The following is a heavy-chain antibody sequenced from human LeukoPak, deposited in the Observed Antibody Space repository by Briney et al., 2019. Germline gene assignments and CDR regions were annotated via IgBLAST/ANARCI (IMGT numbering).Heavy chain of an antibody. CDR3: ARESFGYFDY. V-gene: IGHV3-33*01. J-gene: IGHJ4*02. D-gene: IGHD1-26*01. CDR2: IWYDGSNK. CDR1: GFTFSSYG. Sequence: GGSLRLSCPASGFTFSSYGMHWVRQAPGKGLEWVAVIWYDGSNKYYADSVKGRFTISRDNSKNTLYLQVNSLRAEDTAVYYCARESFGYFDYWGQGTLVTVSS.